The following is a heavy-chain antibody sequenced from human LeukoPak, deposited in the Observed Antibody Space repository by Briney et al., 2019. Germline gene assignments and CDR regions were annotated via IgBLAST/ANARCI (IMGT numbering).Heavy chain of an antibody. D-gene: IGHD3-10*01. CDR2: ISSSGSTI. CDR3: AGGDYYYYYGMDV. J-gene: IGHJ6*04. V-gene: IGHV3-48*03. CDR1: GFTFSSYE. Sequence: PGGSLRLSCAASGFTFSSYEMNWVRQAPGKGLEWVSYISSSGSTIYYADSVKGRFTISRDNAKNSLYLQMNSLRAEDTAVYYCAGGDYYYYYGMDVWGKGTRSPSPQ.